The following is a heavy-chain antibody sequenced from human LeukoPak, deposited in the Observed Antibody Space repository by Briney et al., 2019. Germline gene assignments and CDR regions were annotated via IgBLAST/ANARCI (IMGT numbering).Heavy chain of an antibody. Sequence: GSLRLSCAASGFTFSSYAMSWVRQPPGKGLEWIGCIYYSGSTNYNPSLKSRVTISVDTSKNQFSLKLSSVTAADTAVYYCARHYYDILTGYYNWFDPWGQGTLVTVSS. CDR1: GFTFSSYA. CDR2: IYYSGST. CDR3: ARHYYDILTGYYNWFDP. J-gene: IGHJ5*02. D-gene: IGHD3-9*01. V-gene: IGHV4-59*08.